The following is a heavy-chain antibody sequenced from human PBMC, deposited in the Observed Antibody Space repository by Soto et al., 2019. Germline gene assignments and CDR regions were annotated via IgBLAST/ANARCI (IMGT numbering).Heavy chain of an antibody. J-gene: IGHJ4*02. CDR1: GDSISTRSYY. V-gene: IGHV4-39*01. CDR3: AKNWNWGSLVH. Sequence: PSETLSLTCTVSGDSISTRSYYWGWIRHPPGKGLEWIGTISYTGSTYYNPSLKSRVTISVDTSKNQFSLRLSSVTAADTAVYYCAKNWNWGSLVHWGQGTLVTSPQ. D-gene: IGHD7-27*01. CDR2: ISYTGST.